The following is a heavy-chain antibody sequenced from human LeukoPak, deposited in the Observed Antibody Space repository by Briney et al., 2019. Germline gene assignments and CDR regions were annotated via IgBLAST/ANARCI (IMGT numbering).Heavy chain of an antibody. CDR2: ISSTGGTA. D-gene: IGHD2-15*01. V-gene: IGHV3-23*01. CDR3: AKNGDRGAYCSGGSCYPYYYYNMDV. Sequence: GGTLRLSCAASGFTFSSFGMSWVRQAPGKGLEWVSAISSTGGTAYYADSVKGRFTISRDNSKNTLSLQLNSLRAEDTAIYYCAKNGDRGAYCSGGSCYPYYYYNMDVWGKGTTVTISS. J-gene: IGHJ6*03. CDR1: GFTFSSFG.